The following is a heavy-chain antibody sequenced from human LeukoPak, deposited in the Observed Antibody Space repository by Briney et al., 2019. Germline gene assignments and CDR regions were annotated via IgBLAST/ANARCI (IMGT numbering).Heavy chain of an antibody. V-gene: IGHV1-18*01. D-gene: IGHD4-17*01. CDR1: GYTFTTYG. Sequence: GASVKVSCKASGYTFTTYGISWVRQAPGQGLEWMGWIGAYSGSTNYAQNLQGRVTMTTDTSTSTAYMELNSLRADDTAVYYCARERVTTTSFDYWGQGTLVTVSS. CDR2: IGAYSGST. J-gene: IGHJ4*02. CDR3: ARERVTTTSFDY.